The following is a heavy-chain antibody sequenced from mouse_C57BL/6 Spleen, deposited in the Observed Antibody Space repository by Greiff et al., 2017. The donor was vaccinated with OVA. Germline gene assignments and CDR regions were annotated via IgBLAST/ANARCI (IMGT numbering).Heavy chain of an antibody. D-gene: IGHD2-5*01. CDR1: GYTFTSYW. V-gene: IGHV1-69*01. CDR2: IDPSDSYT. Sequence: VQLQQPGAELVMPGASVKLSCKASGYTFTSYWMHWVKQRPGQGLEWIGEIDPSDSYTNYNQKFKGKSTLTVDKSSSTAYMQLSSLTSEDSAVYYCARAPPYSNYWYFDVGGTGTTAT. CDR3: ARAPPYSNYWYFDV. J-gene: IGHJ1*03.